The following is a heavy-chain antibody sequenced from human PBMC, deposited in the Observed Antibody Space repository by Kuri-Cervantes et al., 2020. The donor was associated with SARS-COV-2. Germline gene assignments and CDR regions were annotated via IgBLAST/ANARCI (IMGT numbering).Heavy chain of an antibody. CDR3: ARGSAGGRYSNYVLDY. V-gene: IGHV1-46*01. Sequence: ASVKVSCKASGYTFTSYAMHWVRQAPGQGLEWMGIINPSGGSTSYAQKFQGRVTMTRDTSTSTVYMELSSLRSEDTAVYYCARGSAGGRYSNYVLDYWGQGTLVTVSS. CDR1: GYTFTSYA. D-gene: IGHD4-11*01. J-gene: IGHJ4*02. CDR2: INPSGGST.